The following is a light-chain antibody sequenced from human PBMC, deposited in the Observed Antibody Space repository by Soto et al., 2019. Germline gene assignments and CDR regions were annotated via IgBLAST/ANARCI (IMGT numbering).Light chain of an antibody. V-gene: IGKV3-15*01. Sequence: EIVMTQSPATLSLSPGERATLFCRASQSVSTNLAWYQQKPGQAPRLLVYGASTRATGIPARFSGSGSGTEFTLTISSLQSEDVAVYYCQPYNNWPPWTFGQGTKVEVK. CDR3: QPYNNWPPWT. J-gene: IGKJ1*01. CDR1: QSVSTN. CDR2: GAS.